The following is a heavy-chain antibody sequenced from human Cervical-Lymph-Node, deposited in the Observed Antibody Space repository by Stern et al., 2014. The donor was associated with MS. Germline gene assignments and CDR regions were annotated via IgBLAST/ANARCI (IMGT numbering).Heavy chain of an antibody. CDR2: VSHLGST. Sequence: QVQLQESGPGLVKPSGTLSLTCVVSGGSISRSKWRSWVRQPPGKGLEWIGEVSHLGSTNYNPSLKSRVSISLDKSNNQVSLKMDSVTAADTAVYYCASGHDAFALWGQGTLVTVSS. CDR1: GGSISRSKW. V-gene: IGHV4-4*02. CDR3: ASGHDAFAL. J-gene: IGHJ3*01.